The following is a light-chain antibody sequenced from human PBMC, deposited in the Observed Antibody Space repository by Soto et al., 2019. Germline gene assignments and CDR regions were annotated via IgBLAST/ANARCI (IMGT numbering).Light chain of an antibody. V-gene: IGKV1-39*01. CDR3: QQTNTAPWT. J-gene: IGKJ1*01. CDR1: QTISSW. Sequence: VQMTQSPSSLSASVGDRVTITCRASQTISSWLAWYQQKPGKAPKLLINTASSLRSGVPSRFSGSGSGTDFTLTIDSLQPEDFATYFCQQTNTAPWTFGQGTKVDIK. CDR2: TAS.